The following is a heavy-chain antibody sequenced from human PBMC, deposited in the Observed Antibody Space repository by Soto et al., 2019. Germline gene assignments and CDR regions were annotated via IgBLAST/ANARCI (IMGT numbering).Heavy chain of an antibody. J-gene: IGHJ6*02. CDR1: GYTFTSYA. V-gene: IGHV1-3*01. CDR2: INAGNGNT. Sequence: ASVKVSCKASGYTFTSYAMHWVRQAPGQKLEWMGWINAGNGNTKYSQKFQGRVTITRDTSASTAYMELSSLRSEDTAVYYCARAFTLVPAATSRAERYYYYGKDVWGQGTTVTVSS. CDR3: ARAFTLVPAATSRAERYYYYGKDV. D-gene: IGHD2-2*01.